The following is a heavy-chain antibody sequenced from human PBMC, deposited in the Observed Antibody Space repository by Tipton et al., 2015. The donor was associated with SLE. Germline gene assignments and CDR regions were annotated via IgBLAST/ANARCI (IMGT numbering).Heavy chain of an antibody. CDR2: IRYDGSNK. J-gene: IGHJ3*02. Sequence: SLRLFCAASGFPFSSYGMHWVRQAPGKGLEWVAFIRYDGSNKYYADSVKGRFTISRDNSKNTLYLQMNSLRAEDTAVYYCARDRHKSGAFDIWGQGTMVTVSS. CDR1: GFPFSSYG. D-gene: IGHD6-6*01. V-gene: IGHV3-30*02. CDR3: ARDRHKSGAFDI.